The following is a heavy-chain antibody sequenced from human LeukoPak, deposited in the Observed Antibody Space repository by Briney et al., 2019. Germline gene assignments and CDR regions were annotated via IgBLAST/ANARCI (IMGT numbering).Heavy chain of an antibody. CDR2: INHSGST. CDR1: GFTFSSYS. V-gene: IGHV4-34*01. CDR3: ARGGYSYGLAPYYFDY. D-gene: IGHD5-18*01. Sequence: KPGGSLRLSCAASGFTFSSYSMNWVRQAPGKGLEWIGEINHSGSTNYHPSLKSRVTISVDTSKNQFSLKLSSVTAADTAVYYCARGGYSYGLAPYYFDYWGQGTLVTVSS. J-gene: IGHJ4*02.